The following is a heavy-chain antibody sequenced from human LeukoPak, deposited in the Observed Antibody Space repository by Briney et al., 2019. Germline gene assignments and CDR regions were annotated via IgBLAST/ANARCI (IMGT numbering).Heavy chain of an antibody. V-gene: IGHV3-53*01. Sequence: PGGSLRLSCAASGFSVSSNYMTWVRQAPGKGLECVSVIYGGGNTYYADSVGGRFTISRDNSKNTWSLLMNSLRADDTALYYCATELSVGTSLHYVYWGQGVLVTVSS. D-gene: IGHD3-16*01. CDR3: ATELSVGTSLHYVY. CDR1: GFSVSSNY. J-gene: IGHJ4*02. CDR2: IYGGGNT.